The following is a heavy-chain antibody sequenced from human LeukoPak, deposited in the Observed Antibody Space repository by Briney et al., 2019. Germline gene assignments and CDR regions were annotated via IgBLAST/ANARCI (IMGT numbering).Heavy chain of an antibody. J-gene: IGHJ4*02. V-gene: IGHV4-34*01. CDR2: INHSGTT. D-gene: IGHD6-19*01. CDR1: GGSFSGYW. CDR3: TMGGPAVAVPGDY. Sequence: PSETLSLTCAVYGGSFSGYWWSWIRQFPDKGLEWTGEINHSGTTNYNPSLKSRVTISVDLSNDQFSLKLSSVTAADTAVYYCTMGGPAVAVPGDYWGQGSLVTVSS.